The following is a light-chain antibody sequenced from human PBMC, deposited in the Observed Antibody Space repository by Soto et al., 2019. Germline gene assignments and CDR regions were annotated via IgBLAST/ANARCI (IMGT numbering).Light chain of an antibody. CDR2: GAS. CDR1: QSVSSSY. J-gene: IGKJ1*01. CDR3: KKSGSKPRT. Sequence: EIVLTQSPGTLSLSPGERATLSCRASQSVSSSYLAWYQQKPGQAPRPLIYGASSRATGIPDRFSGSGSGTELTVAISRVGTADFPVYYRKKSGSKPRTVGQVTKGDI. V-gene: IGKV3-20*01.